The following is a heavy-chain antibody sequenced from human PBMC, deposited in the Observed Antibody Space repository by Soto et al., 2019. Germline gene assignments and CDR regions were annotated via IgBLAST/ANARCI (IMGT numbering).Heavy chain of an antibody. V-gene: IGHV1-69*05. J-gene: IGHJ3*02. D-gene: IGHD4-17*01. CDR1: GGTFSSYA. Sequence: QVQLVQSGAEVKKPGSSVKVSCKASGGTFSSYAISWVRQAPGQGLEWMGGFIPIFGTANYAQKFQGRVTXTXDXXTSTAYMELSSLRSEDTAVYYCARSVTSGDDAFDIWGQGTMVTVSS. CDR2: FIPIFGTA. CDR3: ARSVTSGDDAFDI.